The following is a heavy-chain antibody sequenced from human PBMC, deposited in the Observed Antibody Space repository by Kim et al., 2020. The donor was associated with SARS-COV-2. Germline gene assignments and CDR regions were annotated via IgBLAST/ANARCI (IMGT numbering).Heavy chain of an antibody. CDR1: GGSFSGYY. CDR3: ARGAFGLRFSSYWYFDL. CDR2: INHSGST. V-gene: IGHV4-34*01. J-gene: IGHJ2*01. D-gene: IGHD5-12*01. Sequence: SETLSLTCAVYGGSFSGYYWSWIRQPPGKGLEWIGEINHSGSTNYNPSLKSRVTISVDTSKNQFSLKLSSVTAADTAVYYCARGAFGLRFSSYWYFDLWGRGTLVTVSS.